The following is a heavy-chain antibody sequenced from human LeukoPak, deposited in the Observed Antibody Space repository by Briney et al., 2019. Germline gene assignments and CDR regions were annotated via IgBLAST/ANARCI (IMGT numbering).Heavy chain of an antibody. CDR3: AKAGGLSSGFWDS. V-gene: IGHV3-53*01. CDR1: GFSVRSSY. CDR2: IYSGGSA. J-gene: IGHJ4*02. D-gene: IGHD6-19*01. Sequence: GGSLRLSCAASGFSVRSSYMSWVRQAPEKGLEWVSVIYSGGSAYYADSVKGRFTISRDNSQNVVYLQMNSLRVDDTAVYYCAKAGGLSSGFWDSWGQGTLVTVSS.